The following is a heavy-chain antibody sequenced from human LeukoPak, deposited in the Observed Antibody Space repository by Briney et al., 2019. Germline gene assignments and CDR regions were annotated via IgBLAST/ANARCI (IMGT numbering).Heavy chain of an antibody. J-gene: IGHJ4*02. D-gene: IGHD3-3*01. V-gene: IGHV4-39*01. CDR1: GGSISSSSYY. CDR3: ARHGHGGRFFFDY. CDR2: IYYSGST. Sequence: SETLSLTCTVSGGSISSSSYYWGWIRQPPGKGLEWIGSIYYSGSTYYNPSLKSRVTISVDTSKNQFSLKLSSVTAADTAVYYCARHGHGGRFFFDYWGQGTLVTVSS.